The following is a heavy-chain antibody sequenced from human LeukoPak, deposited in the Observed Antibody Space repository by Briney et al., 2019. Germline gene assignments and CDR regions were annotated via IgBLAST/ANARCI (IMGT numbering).Heavy chain of an antibody. CDR1: GYSFASYW. V-gene: IGHV5-51*01. CDR3: ARHNNWAFDY. D-gene: IGHD2/OR15-2a*01. J-gene: IGHJ4*02. Sequence: GESLKISCKASGYSFASYWIGWVRQMSGKGLEWMAIIHPNDGSRIYSPSFEGQVTISADKSINTAYLEWSTLKASDTAIYYCARHNNWAFDYWDRGTLLTVSS. CDR2: IHPNDGSR.